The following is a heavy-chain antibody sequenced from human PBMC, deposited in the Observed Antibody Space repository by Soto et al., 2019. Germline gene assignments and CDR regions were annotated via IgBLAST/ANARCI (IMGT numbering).Heavy chain of an antibody. CDR3: ARGRVARGGQNSYYYYGMDV. V-gene: IGHV4-34*01. Sequence: QVQLQQWGAGLLKPSETLSLTCAVYGGSFSGYYWSWIRQPPGKGLEWIGEINHSGSTNYNPSLKSRVTISVDTSKNQCSLKLSSVTAADTAVYYCARGRVARGGQNSYYYYGMDVWGQGTTVTVSS. J-gene: IGHJ6*02. CDR2: INHSGST. D-gene: IGHD2-15*01. CDR1: GGSFSGYY.